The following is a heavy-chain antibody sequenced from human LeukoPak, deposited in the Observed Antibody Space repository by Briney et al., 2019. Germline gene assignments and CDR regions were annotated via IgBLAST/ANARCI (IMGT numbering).Heavy chain of an antibody. D-gene: IGHD3-10*01. J-gene: IGHJ6*03. CDR1: GYSFTSYW. V-gene: IGHV5-51*01. CDR3: ARSSVFRGGSGPYYYSYMDV. CDR2: IYPGDSDP. Sequence: GESLKISCMGSGYSFTSYWIGWVRQIPGKGLEWMGIIYPGDSDPRYSPCFQGQFTISADKSISTSFLQWSSLKASDTAMYYCARSSVFRGGSGPYYYSYMDVWGKGTTVTISS.